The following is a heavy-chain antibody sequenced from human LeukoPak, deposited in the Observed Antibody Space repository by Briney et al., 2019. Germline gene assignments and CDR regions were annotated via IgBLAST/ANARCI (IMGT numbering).Heavy chain of an antibody. Sequence: GGSLRLSCAASGFTFNNDWMNWVRQAPGKGLEWVGRIKSKIDGGATDYAAPVKGRFTISRDDSKNTLYLQMNSLKTEDTAVYYCTTGGNVFVAGTRAFDLWGQGTMVTVSS. CDR2: IKSKIDGGAT. V-gene: IGHV3-15*07. J-gene: IGHJ3*01. CDR1: GFTFNNDW. CDR3: TTGGNVFVAGTRAFDL. D-gene: IGHD6-19*01.